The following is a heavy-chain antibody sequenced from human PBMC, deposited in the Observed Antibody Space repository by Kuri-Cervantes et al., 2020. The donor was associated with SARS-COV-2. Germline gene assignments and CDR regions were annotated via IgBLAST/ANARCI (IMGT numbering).Heavy chain of an antibody. V-gene: IGHV4-4*08. D-gene: IGHD2-2*02. CDR2: IYTSGST. CDR3: ARSGNIVVVPAAIRVNWFDP. Sequence: SETLSLTCTVSGGSISSHYWSWIRQPPGKGLEWIGHIYTSGSTNYNPSLKSRVTISVDTSKNQFSLKLSSVTAADTAVYYCARSGNIVVVPAAIRVNWFDPWGQGTLVTVSS. J-gene: IGHJ5*02. CDR1: GGSISSHY.